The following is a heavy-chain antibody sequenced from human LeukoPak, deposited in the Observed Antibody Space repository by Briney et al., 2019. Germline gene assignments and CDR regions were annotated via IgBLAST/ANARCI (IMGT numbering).Heavy chain of an antibody. Sequence: SETLSLTCTVSGGSISSGTHYYNWIRQHPGKGLEWIGYIYYTGITSYNPSLRGRVSMSVDTSMNQVSLKVTSLTAADTAVYYCAASSGVTLGRFWGRGALVTVSS. D-gene: IGHD4/OR15-4a*01. J-gene: IGHJ4*02. CDR1: GGSISSGTHY. V-gene: IGHV4-31*03. CDR3: AASSGVTLGRF. CDR2: IYYTGIT.